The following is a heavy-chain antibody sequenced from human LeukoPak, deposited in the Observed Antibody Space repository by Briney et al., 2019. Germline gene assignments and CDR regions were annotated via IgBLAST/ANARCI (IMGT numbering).Heavy chain of an antibody. J-gene: IGHJ4*02. CDR2: IYHSGST. CDR3: ARGMGSSGLYYFDY. D-gene: IGHD1-26*01. V-gene: IGHV4-30-2*01. CDR1: GGPISSGGYF. Sequence: TPSQSLSLTCAVSGGPISSGGYFWNWIRQPPGKGLEWIGYIYHSGSTYYNPSLKSRVTTSVDRSKNQFSLKLSSVTAADTAVYYCARGMGSSGLYYFDYWGQGTLVTVSS.